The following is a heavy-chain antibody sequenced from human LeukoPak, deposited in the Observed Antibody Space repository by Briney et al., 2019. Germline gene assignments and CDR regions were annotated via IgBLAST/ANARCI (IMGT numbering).Heavy chain of an antibody. J-gene: IGHJ4*02. CDR1: GFPFSSYW. CDR2: IKQDGSXX. Sequence: GGSLRLSCIASGFPFSSYWMTWVRQAPGKGLXXVANIKQDGSXXXXXDXXKGRFTISXDNAKNSLYLQMNSLRAEDTAIYYCTRVGYIDEGIDYWGQGTLVTVSS. D-gene: IGHD5-24*01. V-gene: IGHV3-7*04. CDR3: TRVGYIDEGIDY.